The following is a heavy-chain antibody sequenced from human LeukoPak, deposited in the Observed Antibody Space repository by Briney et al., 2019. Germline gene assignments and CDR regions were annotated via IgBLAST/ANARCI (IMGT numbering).Heavy chain of an antibody. CDR1: GGSFSSYY. CDR3: ARGPTISETGYFDS. Sequence: SETLSLTCAVYGGSFSSYYWSWIRQCPGKGLGWIAEINHRGDANYNASVKSRVTISVDTSKNQFSLKLTSLTAADTAVYFCARGPTISETGYFDSWGQGTLVTVSS. CDR2: INHRGDA. D-gene: IGHD1-1*01. J-gene: IGHJ4*03. V-gene: IGHV4-34*01.